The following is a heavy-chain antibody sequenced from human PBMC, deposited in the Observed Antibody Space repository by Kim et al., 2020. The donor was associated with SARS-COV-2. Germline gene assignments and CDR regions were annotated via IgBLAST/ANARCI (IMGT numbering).Heavy chain of an antibody. J-gene: IGHJ1*01. CDR3: ARPRAYCGGDCYSDFQH. CDR2: INAGNGNT. CDR1: GYTFTSYA. V-gene: IGHV1-3*01. D-gene: IGHD2-21*02. Sequence: ASVKVSCKASGYTFTSYAMHWVRQAPGQRLEWMGWINAGNGNTKYSQKFQGRVTITRDTSASTAYMELSSLRSEDTAVYYCARPRAYCGGDCYSDFQHWGQGTLVTVSS.